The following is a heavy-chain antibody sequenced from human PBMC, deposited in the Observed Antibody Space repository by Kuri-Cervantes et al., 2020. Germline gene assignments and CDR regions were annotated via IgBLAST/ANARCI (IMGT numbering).Heavy chain of an antibody. CDR3: AREDRDYDILTGYTGYYFDY. CDR2: IYHSGST. V-gene: IGHV4-39*07. Sequence: SETLSLTCTVSGGSVSNGGYYWGWIRQPPGKGLEWIGSIYHSGSTYYNPSLKSRVTISVDTSKNQFSLKLSSVTAADTAVYYCAREDRDYDILTGYTGYYFDYWGQGTLVTVSS. D-gene: IGHD3-9*01. J-gene: IGHJ4*02. CDR1: GGSVSNGGYY.